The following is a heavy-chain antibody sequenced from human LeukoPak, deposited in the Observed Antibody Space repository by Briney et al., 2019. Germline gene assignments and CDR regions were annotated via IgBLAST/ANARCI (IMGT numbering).Heavy chain of an antibody. CDR3: ARDGGSSTIFGVVIPYFDY. J-gene: IGHJ4*02. Sequence: GASVKVSCKASGYTFTSYGISWVRQAPGQGLEWMGGIIPIFGTANYAQKFQGRVTITTDESTSTAYMELSSLRSEDTAVYYCARDGGSSTIFGVVIPYFDYWGQGTLVTVSS. D-gene: IGHD3-3*01. CDR1: GYTFTSYG. CDR2: IIPIFGTA. V-gene: IGHV1-69*05.